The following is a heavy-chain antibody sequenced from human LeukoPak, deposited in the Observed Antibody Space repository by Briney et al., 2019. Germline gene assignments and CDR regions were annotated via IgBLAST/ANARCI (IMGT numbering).Heavy chain of an antibody. J-gene: IGHJ4*02. V-gene: IGHV3-23*01. CDR2: ISGSGGST. Sequence: GGSLRLSCVASGFTLSTYAMNWVRQAPGKGLEWVSAISGSGGSTYYADSVKGRFTISRDNSKNTLYLQMNSLRAEDTAVYYCAKDESYGYNPVYYWGQGTLVTVSS. CDR3: AKDESYGYNPVYY. D-gene: IGHD5-24*01. CDR1: GFTLSTYA.